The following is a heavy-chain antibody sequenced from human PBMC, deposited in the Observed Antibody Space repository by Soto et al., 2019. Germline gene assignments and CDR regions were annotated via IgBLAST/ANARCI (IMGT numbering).Heavy chain of an antibody. D-gene: IGHD3-3*01. CDR2: INHSGST. CDR1: GGSFSGYY. CDR3: ARGRGRITIFGVVINSALSNWFDP. J-gene: IGHJ5*02. Sequence: SETLSLTCAVYGGSFSGYYWSWIRQPPGKGLERIGEINHSGSTNYNPSLKSRVTISVDTSKNQFSLKLSSVTAADTAVYYCARGRGRITIFGVVINSALSNWFDPWGQGTLVTVSS. V-gene: IGHV4-34*01.